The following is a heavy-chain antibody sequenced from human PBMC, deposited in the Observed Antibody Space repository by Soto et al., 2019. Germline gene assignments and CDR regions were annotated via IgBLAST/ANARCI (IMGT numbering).Heavy chain of an antibody. J-gene: IGHJ4*02. V-gene: IGHV4-59*05. CDR2: ICYGGST. CDR1: GGSFSSYC. Sequence: SETLSLTCAVYGGSFSSYCWNWIRQTPGERLEWVGGICYGGSTYYNPSLKSRVTISVDTSKNQFSLKLSSVTAADTAVYYCARHTPAISISDHWGQGTLVTVSS. CDR3: ARHTPAISISDH. D-gene: IGHD2-15*01.